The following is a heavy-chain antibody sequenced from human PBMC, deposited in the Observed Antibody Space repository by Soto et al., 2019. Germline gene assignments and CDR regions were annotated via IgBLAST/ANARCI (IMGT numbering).Heavy chain of an antibody. J-gene: IGHJ6*02. CDR2: IYPGDSDT. Sequence: GESLKISCKGSGYSFTSYWIGWVRQMPGKGLEWMGIIYPGDSDTRYSPSFQGQVTISADKSISTAYLQWSSLKASDTAMYYCARHHGVPPGSYYYYGMDVWGRGTTVTVSS. D-gene: IGHD1-26*01. CDR3: ARHHGVPPGSYYYYGMDV. V-gene: IGHV5-51*01. CDR1: GYSFTSYW.